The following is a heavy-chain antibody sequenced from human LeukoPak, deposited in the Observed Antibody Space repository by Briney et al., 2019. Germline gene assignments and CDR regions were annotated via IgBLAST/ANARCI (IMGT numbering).Heavy chain of an antibody. CDR1: GDSISSNNW. CDR3: AREKSTVTAGFDF. CDR2: IYHSGNT. V-gene: IGHV4-4*02. J-gene: IGHJ5*01. Sequence: SGTLSLTCAVSGDSISSNNWWSWARQPPGKGLEWIGEIYHSGNTNYNPSLKSRVTISVDKSNNQFSLELSSVTAADTAVYYCAREKSTVTAGFDFWGQGTLVTVSS. D-gene: IGHD4-17*01.